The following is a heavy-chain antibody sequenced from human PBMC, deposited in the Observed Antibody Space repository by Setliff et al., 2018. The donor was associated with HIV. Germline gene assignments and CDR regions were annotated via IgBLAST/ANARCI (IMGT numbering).Heavy chain of an antibody. CDR1: GVSVGSGDYY. CDR2: IFHSGDT. V-gene: IGHV4-31*03. CDR3: ATRPRLAARPFDY. J-gene: IGHJ4*02. D-gene: IGHD6-6*01. Sequence: SETLSLTCSVSGVSVGSGDYYWHWVRQHPEKALEWIGYIFHSGDTYYNPSLKSRISMSVDTSKNQFSLELTSLTAADTAVYYCATRPRLAARPFDYWGQGMLVTVS.